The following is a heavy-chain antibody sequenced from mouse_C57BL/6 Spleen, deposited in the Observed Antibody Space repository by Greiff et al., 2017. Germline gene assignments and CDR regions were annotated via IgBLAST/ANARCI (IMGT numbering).Heavy chain of an antibody. V-gene: IGHV1-81*01. D-gene: IGHD1-1*01. CDR3: ARRELTTVVAPDY. Sequence: QVHVKQSGAELARPGASVKLSCKASGYTFTSYGISWVKQRTGQGLEWIGEIYPRSGNTYYNEKFKGKATLTADKSTSTAYMELRSLTSEDSAVYFCARRELTTVVAPDYWGQGTTLTVSS. J-gene: IGHJ2*01. CDR1: GYTFTSYG. CDR2: IYPRSGNT.